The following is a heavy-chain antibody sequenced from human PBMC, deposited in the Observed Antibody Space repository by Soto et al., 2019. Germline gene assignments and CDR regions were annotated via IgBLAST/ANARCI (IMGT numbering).Heavy chain of an antibody. J-gene: IGHJ6*02. D-gene: IGHD2-2*01. V-gene: IGHV4-59*13. CDR2: ISDGRST. CDR3: AGYCSSSICPEDHYFASEV. CDR1: GACIYTYC. Sequence: ADTLSLTCDVSGACIYTYCWTWILHSPVNVLEWIAYISDGRSTNYNRSLESRVTISLDTSNKQVSLKLRSVSAQDTARYFCAGYCSSSICPEDHYFASEVWGQATTVTVSS.